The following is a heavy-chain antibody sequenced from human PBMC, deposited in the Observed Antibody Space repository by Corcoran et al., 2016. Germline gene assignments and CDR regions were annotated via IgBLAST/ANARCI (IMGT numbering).Heavy chain of an antibody. J-gene: IGHJ3*02. D-gene: IGHD3-22*01. V-gene: IGHV4-39*07. CDR1: GGSISSSSYY. CDR2: IYYSGST. Sequence: QLQLQESGPGLVKPSETLSLTCTVSGGSISSSSYYWGWIRQPPGKGLEWIGSIYYSGSTYYNPSLKSQVTISVDTSKNQFSLKLSSVTAADTAVYYCARSSPGRVVVITTKAFDIWGQGTMVTVSS. CDR3: ARSSPGRVVVITTKAFDI.